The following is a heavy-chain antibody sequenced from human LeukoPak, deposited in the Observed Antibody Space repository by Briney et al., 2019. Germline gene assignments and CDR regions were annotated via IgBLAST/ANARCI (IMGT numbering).Heavy chain of an antibody. CDR2: INAGHGNT. Sequence: ASVKVSCKASGYTFTSYAMHWVRQAPGQRLEWMGWINAGHGNTKYSQKFQGRVTITRDTAASTAYMELSSLRSEDTAVYYCARDRRTSQSPLFWNYWGQGTLVTVSS. V-gene: IGHV1-3*01. J-gene: IGHJ4*02. CDR1: GYTFTSYA. CDR3: ARDRRTSQSPLFWNY. D-gene: IGHD3-3*01.